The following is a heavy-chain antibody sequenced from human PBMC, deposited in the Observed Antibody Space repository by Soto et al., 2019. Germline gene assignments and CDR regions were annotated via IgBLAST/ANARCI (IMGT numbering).Heavy chain of an antibody. CDR3: ARHLAPAAAGRRDFDY. V-gene: IGHV4-59*08. Sequence: SETLSLTCTVSGGSISNNYWSWIRQPPGKGLEWIGYISNSGSTNYNPSLKSRVTISADTSKNQFSLKLSSVTAADTAVYYCARHLAPAAAGRRDFDYWGQGTLVTVSS. D-gene: IGHD2-15*01. CDR1: GGSISNNY. J-gene: IGHJ4*02. CDR2: ISNSGST.